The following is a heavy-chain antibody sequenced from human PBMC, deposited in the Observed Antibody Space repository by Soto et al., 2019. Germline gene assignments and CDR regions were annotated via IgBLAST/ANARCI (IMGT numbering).Heavy chain of an antibody. V-gene: IGHV1-8*01. Sequence: QVQLVQSGAEVKKPGASVKVSCKASGYTFTSYDINWVRQATGQGLEWMGWMNSHSGNTGYAQKFQGRVTMTRNTSRSTAYMELSSLRSEDTAVYYCARASGDLLLWFGELSDYYYYMDVWGKGTTVTVSS. D-gene: IGHD3-10*01. CDR1: GYTFTSYD. CDR2: MNSHSGNT. J-gene: IGHJ6*03. CDR3: ARASGDLLLWFGELSDYYYYMDV.